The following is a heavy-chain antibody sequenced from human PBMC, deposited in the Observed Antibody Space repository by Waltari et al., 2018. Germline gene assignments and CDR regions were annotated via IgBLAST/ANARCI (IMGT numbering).Heavy chain of an antibody. Sequence: QMQLVQSGPEVKKPGTSVKVSCKASGFTFTSSAVQWVRQARGQRLEWIGWIVVGSGNTNYAQKFQERVTITRDRSTSTAYMELSSLRSEDTAVYYCAADGAAMVRGVRWYYYYGMDVWGQGTTVTVSS. CDR3: AADGAAMVRGVRWYYYYGMDV. D-gene: IGHD3-10*01. V-gene: IGHV1-58*01. J-gene: IGHJ6*02. CDR1: GFTFTSSA. CDR2: IVVGSGNT.